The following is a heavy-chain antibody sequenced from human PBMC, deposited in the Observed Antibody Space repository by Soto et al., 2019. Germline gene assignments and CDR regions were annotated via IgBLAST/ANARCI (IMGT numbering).Heavy chain of an antibody. CDR2: IYYSGST. J-gene: IGHJ5*02. D-gene: IGHD2-21*02. CDR1: GGSISSSSYY. Sequence: SETLSLTCTVSGGSISSSSYYWGWIRQPPGKGLEWIGSIYYSGSTYYNPSLKSRVTISVDTSKNQFSLKLSSVTAADTAVYYCARLTVVTAMGNWFDPWGQGTLVTVSS. CDR3: ARLTVVTAMGNWFDP. V-gene: IGHV4-39*01.